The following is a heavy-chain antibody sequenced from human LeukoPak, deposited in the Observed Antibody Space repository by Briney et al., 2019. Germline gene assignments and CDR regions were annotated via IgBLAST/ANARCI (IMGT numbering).Heavy chain of an antibody. CDR3: AKGSGYSYGPFDY. D-gene: IGHD5-18*01. J-gene: IGHJ4*02. Sequence: GGSLRLSCAASGFTFRSYAMSWVRQAPGKGLEWVSVISGSGGYTYYADSVKGRFTISRDNSKNTLYLQMNSLRAEDTAIYYCAKGSGYSYGPFDYWGQETLVTVSS. CDR1: GFTFRSYA. CDR2: ISGSGGYT. V-gene: IGHV3-23*01.